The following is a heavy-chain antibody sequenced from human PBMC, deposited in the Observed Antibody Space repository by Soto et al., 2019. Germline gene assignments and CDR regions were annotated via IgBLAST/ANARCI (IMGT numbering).Heavy chain of an antibody. D-gene: IGHD3-3*01. J-gene: IGHJ4*02. CDR3: ARKPFGVGLFAD. Sequence: SVKVSCKVSGGTLSSFAIIWVRQAPGQGLEWMGGIIPIFGTANYAKKFQGSVTITAGKSTSTAYMELSSMRSEDTAVYYCARKPFGVGLFADWGQGTLVSVS. CDR1: GGTLSSFA. CDR2: IIPIFGTA. V-gene: IGHV1-69*06.